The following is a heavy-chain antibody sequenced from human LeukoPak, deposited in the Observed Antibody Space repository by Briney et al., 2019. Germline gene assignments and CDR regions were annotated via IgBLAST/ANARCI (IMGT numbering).Heavy chain of an antibody. D-gene: IGHD3-16*02. CDR2: ISTSGRP. V-gene: IGHV4-4*07. CDR1: GDSISNYY. Sequence: SETLSLTCTVSGDSISNYYWNWIRQPAGKRLEWIGRISTSGRPNYNPSLKSRITMSLDTSKNQFSLKLNSVTAADTAVYSCARSLFGGVVVYDYWGLGTLVTVSS. J-gene: IGHJ4*02. CDR3: ARSLFGGVVVYDY.